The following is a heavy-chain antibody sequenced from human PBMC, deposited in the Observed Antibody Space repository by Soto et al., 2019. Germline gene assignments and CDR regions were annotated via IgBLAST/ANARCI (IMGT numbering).Heavy chain of an antibody. CDR2: IWYDGSNK. Sequence: QVQLVESGGGVVQPGRSLRLSCAASGFTFSSYGMHWVRQAPGKGLEWVAVIWYDGSNKYYADSVKGRFTISRDNSKNTLYLQMNSLRAEDTAVYYCARDMRTGGGGDAFDIWGQGTMVTVSS. V-gene: IGHV3-33*01. CDR3: ARDMRTGGGGDAFDI. D-gene: IGHD1-26*01. J-gene: IGHJ3*02. CDR1: GFTFSSYG.